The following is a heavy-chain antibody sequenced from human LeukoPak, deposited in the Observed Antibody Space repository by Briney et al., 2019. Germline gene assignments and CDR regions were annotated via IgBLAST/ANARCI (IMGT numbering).Heavy chain of an antibody. J-gene: IGHJ5*02. Sequence: SETLPLTCSVSGNSISSGYYWGWIRPPPGKGLKWIGSISHSGSTYYNPSLKSRVTISVDTSKNQFSLKLSSVTAADTAVYYCARGQARLSWFDPWGQGTLVTVSS. CDR3: ARGQARLSWFDP. CDR1: GNSISSGYY. V-gene: IGHV4-38-2*02. D-gene: IGHD6-19*01. CDR2: ISHSGST.